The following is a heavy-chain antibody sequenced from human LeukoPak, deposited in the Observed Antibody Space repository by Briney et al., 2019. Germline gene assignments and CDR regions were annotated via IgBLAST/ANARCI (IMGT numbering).Heavy chain of an antibody. Sequence: GGSLRLSCAASGFTFSDYYMSWIRQAPGKGLEWVSSITSSSSYIYYADSVKGRFTISRDNAKNSLYLQMDSLRVGDTAEYYCARDPYSGNYGAYYYYYMDVWGKGTTVTVSS. CDR3: ARDPYSGNYGAYYYYYMDV. CDR1: GFTFSDYY. V-gene: IGHV3-11*06. J-gene: IGHJ6*03. D-gene: IGHD1-26*01. CDR2: ITSSSSYI.